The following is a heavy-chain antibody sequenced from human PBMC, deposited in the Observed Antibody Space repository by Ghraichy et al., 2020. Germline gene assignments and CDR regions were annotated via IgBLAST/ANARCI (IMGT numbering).Heavy chain of an antibody. CDR2: ISAYNGNT. D-gene: IGHD2-8*01. CDR1: GYTFTSYG. V-gene: IGHV1-18*01. CDR3: ARDAHIVLMVYAMEHAFDI. J-gene: IGHJ3*02. Sequence: ASVKVSCKASGYTFTSYGISWVRQAPGQGLEWMGWISAYNGNTNYAQKLQGRVTMTTDTSTSTAYMELRSLRSDDTAVYYCARDAHIVLMVYAMEHAFDIWGQGTMVTVSS.